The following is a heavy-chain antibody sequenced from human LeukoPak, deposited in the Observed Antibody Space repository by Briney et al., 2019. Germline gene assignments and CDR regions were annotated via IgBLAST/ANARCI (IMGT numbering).Heavy chain of an antibody. J-gene: IGHJ4*02. CDR2: ITDNGGST. Sequence: GGSLRLSCAASGFIFSDFAMYWVRQAPGKGLEYVSAITDNGGSTYYANSVKGRVTISRDNSKNTVYLQMGSLREEDMAVYYCARGYDHDYGDYYFDYWGQGTLVTVSS. D-gene: IGHD4-17*01. CDR3: ARGYDHDYGDYYFDY. V-gene: IGHV3-64*01. CDR1: GFIFSDFA.